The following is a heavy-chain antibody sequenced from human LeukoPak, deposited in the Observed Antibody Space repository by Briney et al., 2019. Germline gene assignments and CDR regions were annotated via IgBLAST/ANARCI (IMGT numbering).Heavy chain of an antibody. Sequence: GESLKISCKGSGYSYTSYWIGWVRQMPGKGLEWMGMIYPGDSDTRYSPSFQGQVTTSADKSITTAYLRWSSLKASDTAMYYCARRGRYCSGANCYYFDFWGQGTLVTFSS. V-gene: IGHV5-51*01. CDR2: IYPGDSDT. CDR3: ARRGRYCSGANCYYFDF. CDR1: GYSYTSYW. J-gene: IGHJ4*02. D-gene: IGHD2-15*01.